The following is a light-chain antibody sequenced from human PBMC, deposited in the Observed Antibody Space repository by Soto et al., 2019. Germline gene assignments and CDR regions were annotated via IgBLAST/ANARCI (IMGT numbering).Light chain of an antibody. V-gene: IGKV3-15*01. CDR1: QSVSSN. CDR2: GAS. CDR3: QQYNNWPPWT. Sequence: EIVMTQSPATLSVSPGERATLSCRASQSVSSNLAWYQQKPGQAPRLLIYGASTRATVIPARFSGSGSGTEFTLTISSLQTEDFAVYFCQQYNNWPPWTFGQGTKVEI. J-gene: IGKJ1*01.